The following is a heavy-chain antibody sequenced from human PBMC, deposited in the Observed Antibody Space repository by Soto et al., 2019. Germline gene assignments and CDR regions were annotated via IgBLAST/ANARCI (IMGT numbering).Heavy chain of an antibody. CDR3: AKEPVGPDWYFDL. V-gene: IGHV3-23*01. CDR2: IGGSGIST. CDR1: GVSFSSYV. J-gene: IGHJ2*01. Sequence: PGGSLRLACASSGVSFSSYVMHVVRQAPGKGLERVAAIGGSGISTHYADSVKGRFTVSRDNSKNTLYLQMNSLRAEDTAVYNCAKEPVGPDWYFDLWGRGTLVTVS.